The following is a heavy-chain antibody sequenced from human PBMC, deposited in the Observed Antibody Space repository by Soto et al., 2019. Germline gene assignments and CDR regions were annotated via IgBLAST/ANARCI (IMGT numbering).Heavy chain of an antibody. D-gene: IGHD3-22*01. CDR1: GFTFSSYA. CDR2: ISYDGSNK. V-gene: IGHV3-30-3*01. CDR3: ARDQLYYDDSSGHDAFDI. Sequence: QVQLVESGGGVVQPGRSLRLSCAASGFTFSSYAMHWVRQAPGKGLEWVAVISYDGSNKYYADSVKGRFTISRDNSKNTLYLQMNSLRAEDTAVYYCARDQLYYDDSSGHDAFDIWGQGTMVTVSS. J-gene: IGHJ3*02.